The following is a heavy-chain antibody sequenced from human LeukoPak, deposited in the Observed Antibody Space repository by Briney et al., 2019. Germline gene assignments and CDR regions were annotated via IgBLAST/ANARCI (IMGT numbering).Heavy chain of an antibody. CDR2: IYHSGST. CDR3: AKTVRYCSSTSCYHLDV. V-gene: IGHV4-39*07. J-gene: IGHJ6*02. Sequence: SETLSLTCTVSGGSISSGGYYWGWIRQPPGKGLEWVGSIYHSGSTYYNPSLKSRVTVSVDTSKNQFSLNLRSVTAADTAVYYCAKTVRYCSSTSCYHLDVWGQGTTVTVSS. CDR1: GGSISSGGYY. D-gene: IGHD2-2*01.